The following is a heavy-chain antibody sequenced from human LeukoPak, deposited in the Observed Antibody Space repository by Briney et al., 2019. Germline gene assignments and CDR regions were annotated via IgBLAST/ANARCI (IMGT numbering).Heavy chain of an antibody. CDR1: GFTFSSYW. CDR2: IKQDGSEK. Sequence: GGSLRLSCAASGFTFSSYWMSWVRQAPGKGLEWVATIKQDGSEKYYVDSVKGRFTISRDNAKNSLYLQMNSLRAEDTAVYYCARDSNYYDSSGPGWFDPWGQGTLVTFSS. J-gene: IGHJ5*02. CDR3: ARDSNYYDSSGPGWFDP. V-gene: IGHV3-7*01. D-gene: IGHD3-22*01.